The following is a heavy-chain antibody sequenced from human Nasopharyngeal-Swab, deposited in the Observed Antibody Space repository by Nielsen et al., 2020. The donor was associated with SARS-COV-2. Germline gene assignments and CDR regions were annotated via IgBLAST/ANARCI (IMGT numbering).Heavy chain of an antibody. V-gene: IGHV3-23*01. CDR3: AKLHHYYGESDY. D-gene: IGHD4-17*01. CDR2: ISGSGGST. Sequence: GESLKISCAASGFTFSSYAMSWVRQAPGKGLEWVSAISGSGGSTYYADSVTGRFTISRDNSKNTLYLQMNSLRAEDTAVYYCAKLHHYYGESDYWGQGTLVTVSS. CDR1: GFTFSSYA. J-gene: IGHJ4*02.